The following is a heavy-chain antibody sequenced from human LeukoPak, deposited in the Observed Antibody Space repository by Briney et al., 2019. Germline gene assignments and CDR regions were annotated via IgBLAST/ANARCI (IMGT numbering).Heavy chain of an antibody. J-gene: IGHJ4*02. Sequence: ASVKVSCKASGYTFTSYGISWVRQAPGQGLEWMGWISAHNGNTNYAQKLQGRVTMTTDTSTSTAYMELRSLRSDDTAVYYCARDEYYDSSGYPVYWGQGTLVTVSS. CDR1: GYTFTSYG. CDR3: ARDEYYDSSGYPVY. D-gene: IGHD3-22*01. CDR2: ISAHNGNT. V-gene: IGHV1-18*01.